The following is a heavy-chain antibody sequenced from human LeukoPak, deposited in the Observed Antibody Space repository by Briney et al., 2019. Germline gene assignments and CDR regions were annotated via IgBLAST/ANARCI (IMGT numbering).Heavy chain of an antibody. V-gene: IGHV3-21*01. J-gene: IGHJ4*02. Sequence: PGGSLRLSCAASGFTFSSYSMNWVRQAPGKGLEWVSCISGSGSYIYYADSVKGRFTISRDNAKNSLYLQMNSLRAEDTAVYYCARSASLEVAVAGTFGYWGQGTLVTVSS. CDR2: ISGSGSYI. D-gene: IGHD6-19*01. CDR1: GFTFSSYS. CDR3: ARSASLEVAVAGTFGY.